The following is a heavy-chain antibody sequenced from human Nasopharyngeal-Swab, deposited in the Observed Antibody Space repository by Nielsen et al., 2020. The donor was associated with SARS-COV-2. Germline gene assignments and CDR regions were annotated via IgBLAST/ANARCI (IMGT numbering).Heavy chain of an antibody. V-gene: IGHV1-24*01. D-gene: IGHD1-26*01. CDR3: ATEEGSGTYSVNYFDY. J-gene: IGHJ4*02. CDR1: GHTLTQLS. Sequence: ASVKVSCKVSGHTLTQLSMNWVRQAPGGGLEGMGAFDPEDGETIYAQKFQGRVTMTEDTSTDTAYLELSRLTSDDTAVYYCATEEGSGTYSVNYFDYWGQGTLVTVSS. CDR2: FDPEDGET.